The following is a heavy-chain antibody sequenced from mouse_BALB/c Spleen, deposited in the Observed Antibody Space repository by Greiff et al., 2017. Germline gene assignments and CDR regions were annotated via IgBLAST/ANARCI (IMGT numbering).Heavy chain of an antibody. CDR2: INPSNGGT. Sequence: QVQLQQSGAELVKPGASVKLSCKASGSTFTSYYMYWVKQRPGQGLEWIGEINPSNGGTNFNEKFKSKATLTVDKSSSTAYMQLSSLTSEDSAVYYCTREGRESLDYWGQGTTLTVSS. CDR3: TREGRESLDY. J-gene: IGHJ2*01. D-gene: IGHD3-3*01. CDR1: GSTFTSYY. V-gene: IGHV1S81*02.